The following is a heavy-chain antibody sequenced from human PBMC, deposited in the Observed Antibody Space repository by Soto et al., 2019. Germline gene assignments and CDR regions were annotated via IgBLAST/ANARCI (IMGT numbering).Heavy chain of an antibody. D-gene: IGHD2-8*01. J-gene: IGHJ4*02. V-gene: IGHV4-59*01. CDR1: GGSISSYY. CDR2: IYYSGST. Sequence: SETLSLTCTVSGGSISSYYWSWIRQPPGKGLEWIGYIYYSGSTNYNPSLKSRVTISVDTSKNQFSLKLSSVTAADTAVYYCARESFYNGAGFNGFDYCGQGNVLTVSS. CDR3: ARESFYNGAGFNGFDY.